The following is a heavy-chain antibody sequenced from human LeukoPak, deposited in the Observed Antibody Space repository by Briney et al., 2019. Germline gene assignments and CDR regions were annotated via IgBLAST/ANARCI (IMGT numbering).Heavy chain of an antibody. D-gene: IGHD3-10*01. V-gene: IGHV4-34*01. CDR2: INHSGST. Sequence: SETLSLTCAVYGGSFSGYYWAWIRQPPGKGLEWIGEINHSGSTNYNPSLKSRVTISVDTSKNQFSLKLSSVTAADTAVYYCARVEEGYGSGRRENYYYYYMDVWGKGTTVTISS. CDR1: GGSFSGYY. J-gene: IGHJ6*03. CDR3: ARVEEGYGSGRRENYYYYYMDV.